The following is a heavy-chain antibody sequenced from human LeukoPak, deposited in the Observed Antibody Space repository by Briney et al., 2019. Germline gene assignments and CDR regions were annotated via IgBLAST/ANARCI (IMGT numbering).Heavy chain of an antibody. V-gene: IGHV3-21*01. CDR1: GFTFSSYS. J-gene: IGHJ5*02. CDR3: ARGSYYGSGSYYWFDP. CDR2: ISSSSSYI. Sequence: GGSLRLSCAASGFTFSSYSMNWVRQAPGKGLEWVSSISSSSSYIYYADSVKGRFTTSRDNAKNSLYLQMNSLRAEDTAVYYCARGSYYGSGSYYWFDPWGQGTLVTVSS. D-gene: IGHD3-10*01.